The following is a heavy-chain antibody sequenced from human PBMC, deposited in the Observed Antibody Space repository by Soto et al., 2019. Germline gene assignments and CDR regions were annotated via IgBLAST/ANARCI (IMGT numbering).Heavy chain of an antibody. CDR3: ARDGPYDFWSGYYTGGYDDFDI. J-gene: IGHJ3*02. V-gene: IGHV3-30-3*01. CDR2: ISYDGSNK. D-gene: IGHD3-3*01. CDR1: GFTFSSYA. Sequence: GGSLRLSCAASGFTFSSYAMHWVRQAPGKGLEWVAVISYDGSNKYYADSVKGRFTISRDNSKNTLYLQMNSLRAEDTAVYYCARDGPYDFWSGYYTGGYDDFDIWGQGTMVTVSS.